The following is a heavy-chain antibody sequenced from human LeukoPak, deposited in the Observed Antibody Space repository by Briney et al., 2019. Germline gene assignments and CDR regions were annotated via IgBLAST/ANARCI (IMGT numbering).Heavy chain of an antibody. CDR3: ARGAFDSLIRSYYFDY. CDR2: IYTSGST. V-gene: IGHV4-4*08. D-gene: IGHD3-9*01. CDR1: GGSISSYY. Sequence: SETLSLTCTVSGGSISSYYWSWIRQPPGKGLEWIGRIYTSGSTNYNPSLKSRVTVSVDTSKNQFSLKLSSVTAADTAVYYCARGAFDSLIRSYYFDYWGQGTLVTVSS. J-gene: IGHJ4*02.